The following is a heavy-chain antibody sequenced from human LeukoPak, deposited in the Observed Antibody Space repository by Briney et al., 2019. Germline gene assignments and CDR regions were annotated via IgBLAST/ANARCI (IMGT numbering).Heavy chain of an antibody. CDR3: AGSAYYRDFDY. Sequence: GGSLRLSCVASGFTFSNYWMSWVRQAPGKGLEWVANIKQDGSEKYFVDSVKGRFTISRDNAKNSLYLQMNSLRAEDTAVYYCAGSAYYRDFDYWGQGTLVTVSS. CDR1: GFTFSNYW. D-gene: IGHD3-22*01. J-gene: IGHJ4*02. CDR2: IKQDGSEK. V-gene: IGHV3-7*01.